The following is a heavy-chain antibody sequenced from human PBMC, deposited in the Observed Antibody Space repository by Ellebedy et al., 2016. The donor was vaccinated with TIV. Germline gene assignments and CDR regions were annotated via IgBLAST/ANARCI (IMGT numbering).Heavy chain of an antibody. J-gene: IGHJ6*02. CDR3: AREDSNYSDRYYYYGLDV. CDR2: INYSGRT. V-gene: IGHV4-59*01. D-gene: IGHD4-11*01. Sequence: SETLSLTXSVSGGSIDGYYWSWIRQPPGRGLEYIGYINYSGRTNFNPSLKSRVTLSVDLSKNQFSLRLTSVTAADTAVYYCAREDSNYSDRYYYYGLDVWGQGTTVTVSS. CDR1: GGSIDGYY.